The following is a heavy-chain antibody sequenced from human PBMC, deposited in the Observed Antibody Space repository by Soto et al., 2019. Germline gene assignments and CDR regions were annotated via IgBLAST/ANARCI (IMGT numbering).Heavy chain of an antibody. Sequence: EVQLVESGGGLVKPGGSLRLSCAASGFTFSSYSMNWVRQAPGKGLEWVSSISSSSSYIYYADSVKGRFTISRDNDKNSLYLQMNSLRAEDTAVYYCARVDCGGDCYSTPYYYYYGMDVWGQGTTVTVSS. CDR3: ARVDCGGDCYSTPYYYYYGMDV. CDR1: GFTFSSYS. CDR2: ISSSSSYI. D-gene: IGHD2-21*02. J-gene: IGHJ6*02. V-gene: IGHV3-21*01.